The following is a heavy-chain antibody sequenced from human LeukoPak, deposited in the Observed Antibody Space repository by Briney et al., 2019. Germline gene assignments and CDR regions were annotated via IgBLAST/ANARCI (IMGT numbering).Heavy chain of an antibody. CDR3: AELGITMIGGV. CDR1: GFTFSSYG. CDR2: ISGSGGST. J-gene: IGHJ6*04. D-gene: IGHD3-10*02. V-gene: IGHV3-23*01. Sequence: GGTLRLSCAASGFTFSSYGMSWVRRAPGKGLEWVSAISGSGGSTYYADSVKGRFTISRDNAKNSLYLQMNSLRAEDTAVYYCAELGITMIGGVWGKGTTVTISS.